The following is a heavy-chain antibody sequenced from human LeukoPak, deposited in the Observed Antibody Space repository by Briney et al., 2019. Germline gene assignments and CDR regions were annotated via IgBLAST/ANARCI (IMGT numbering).Heavy chain of an antibody. CDR2: INPNSGGT. Sequence: ASVKVSCKASGYTFTGYYMHWVRQAPGQGLERMGWINPNSGGTNYAQKFQGRVTMTRDTSISTAYMELSRLRSDDTAVYYCARDLTYGGNAPNDAFDIWGQGTMVTVSS. D-gene: IGHD4-23*01. J-gene: IGHJ3*02. CDR1: GYTFTGYY. V-gene: IGHV1-2*02. CDR3: ARDLTYGGNAPNDAFDI.